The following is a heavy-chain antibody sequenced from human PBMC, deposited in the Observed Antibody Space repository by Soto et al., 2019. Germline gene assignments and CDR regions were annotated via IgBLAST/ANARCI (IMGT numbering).Heavy chain of an antibody. D-gene: IGHD1-1*01. CDR2: ISSSGTT. Sequence: QVQLQESGPGLVKPSETLSLTCIVSGDSVNSGAHYWSWIRQSPGTGLEWIGYISSSGTTTYSPYLKSRLIVCSVTYRKLFSLRLTSVPAADTAIYYCARVNRRYGTCSSWFAPWGQGTLVTVSS. J-gene: IGHJ5*02. V-gene: IGHV4-61*08. CDR1: GDSVNSGAHY. CDR3: ARVNRRYGTCSSWFAP.